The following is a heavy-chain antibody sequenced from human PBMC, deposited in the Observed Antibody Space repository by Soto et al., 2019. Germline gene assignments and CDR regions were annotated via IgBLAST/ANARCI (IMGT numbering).Heavy chain of an antibody. V-gene: IGHV4-31*03. CDR2: IYYSGST. Sequence: PSETLSLTCTVSGGSISSGGYYWSWIRQHPGKGLERIGYIYYSGSTYYNPSLKSRVTISVDTSKNQFSLKLSPVTAADTAVYYCAREVFYDSSGFDYWGQGTLVTVSS. J-gene: IGHJ4*02. CDR3: AREVFYDSSGFDY. CDR1: GGSISSGGYY. D-gene: IGHD3-22*01.